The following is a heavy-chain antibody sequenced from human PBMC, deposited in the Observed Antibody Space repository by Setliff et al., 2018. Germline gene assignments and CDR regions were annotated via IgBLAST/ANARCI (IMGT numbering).Heavy chain of an antibody. V-gene: IGHV4-4*08. CDR2: MHAGGNI. CDR3: ARTYYYASGRSGYYYYYYYMDV. J-gene: IGHJ6*03. Sequence: PSETLSLTCSVSGDSLRNDYWTWIRQPPGKGLEWIGNMHAGGNINYNPSLKSRVTLSLATSKNQFSLNLTSVTAADTAIYYCARTYYYASGRSGYYYYYYYMDVWGKGTTVTVSS. CDR1: GDSLRNDY. D-gene: IGHD3-10*01.